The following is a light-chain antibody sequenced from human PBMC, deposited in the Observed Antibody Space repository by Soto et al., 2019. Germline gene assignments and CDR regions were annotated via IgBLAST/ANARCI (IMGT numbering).Light chain of an antibody. V-gene: IGLV2-8*01. CDR1: SSDVGRYNY. J-gene: IGLJ1*01. CDR3: SSYVGSNNYV. Sequence: QPVLTQPPSASGSPGQSVTISCIGTSSDVGRYNYVSWYQHHPGKAPKLIIYEVTKRPSGVPDRFSGSKSANTAPLTVSGLQADDEADYYCSSYVGSNNYVFGTGTKLTVL. CDR2: EVT.